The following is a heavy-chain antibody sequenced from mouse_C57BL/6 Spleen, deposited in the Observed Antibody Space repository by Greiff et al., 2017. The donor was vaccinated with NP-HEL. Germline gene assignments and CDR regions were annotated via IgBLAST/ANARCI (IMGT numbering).Heavy chain of an antibody. V-gene: IGHV1-15*01. CDR3: TRSLATVRYFDV. D-gene: IGHD1-1*01. CDR2: IDPETGGT. Sequence: QVQLQQSGAELVRPGASVTLSCKASGYTFTDYEMHWVKQTPVHGLEWIGAIDPETGGTASNQKFKGKAILTADKSSSTAYIELRSLTSDDSAVYYCTRSLATVRYFDVWGTGTTVTVSS. CDR1: GYTFTDYE. J-gene: IGHJ1*03.